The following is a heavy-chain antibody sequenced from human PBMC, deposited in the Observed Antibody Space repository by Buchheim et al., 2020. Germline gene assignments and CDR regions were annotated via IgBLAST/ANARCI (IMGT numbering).Heavy chain of an antibody. J-gene: IGHJ4*02. V-gene: IGHV4-30-4*01. CDR3: AGLGYCSGGSCYHLDY. CDR2: IYYSGST. D-gene: IGHD2-15*01. CDR1: GGSISRGDYY. Sequence: QVQLQESGPGLVKPSQTLSLTCTVSGGSISRGDYYWSWIRQPPGKGLEWIGYIYYSGSTYYNPSLQSRVTISVDTSKYQLSLKLSSVTAADTAVDYCAGLGYCSGGSCYHLDYWGQGTL.